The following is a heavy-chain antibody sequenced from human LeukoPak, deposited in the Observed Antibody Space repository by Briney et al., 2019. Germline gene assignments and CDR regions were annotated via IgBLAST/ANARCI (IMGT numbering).Heavy chain of an antibody. CDR1: GFTFNDYA. CDR3: AKDWYSSSWYTIDY. J-gene: IGHJ4*02. D-gene: IGHD6-13*01. Sequence: GGSLRLSCAASGFTFNDYAMHWVRQVPGKGLEWVSLILGDGSSTNYADSVKGRFTISRDNSKNSLYLHMNSLRVEDTALYFCAKDWYSSSWYTIDYWGQGTLVTVSS. CDR2: ILGDGSST. V-gene: IGHV3-43*02.